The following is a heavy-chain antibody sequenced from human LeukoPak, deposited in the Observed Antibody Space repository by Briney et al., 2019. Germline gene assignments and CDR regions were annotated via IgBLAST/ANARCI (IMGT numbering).Heavy chain of an antibody. CDR1: GGSISSSSYY. V-gene: IGHV4-39*01. CDR3: ARQPGIHVDV. Sequence: SETLSLTCTVSGGSISSSSYYWGWIRQPPGKGLEWIGSIYYSGSTYYNPSLKSRVTISVDTSKNQFSLKLSSVTAADTAVYYSARQPGIHVDVWGKGTTVTVSS. J-gene: IGHJ6*04. CDR2: IYYSGST. D-gene: IGHD6-13*01.